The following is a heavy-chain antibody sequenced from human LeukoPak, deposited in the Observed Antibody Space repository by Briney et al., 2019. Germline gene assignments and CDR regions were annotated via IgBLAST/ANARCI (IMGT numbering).Heavy chain of an antibody. D-gene: IGHD3-22*01. J-gene: IGHJ1*01. CDR3: ATYSSLNRREFQY. Sequence: KASETLSLTCAVYGGSFSGFYWNWIRQPPGKGLEWVSYISSSGSTIYYADSVKGRFTISRDNAKNSLYLQMNSLRAEDTAVYYCATYSSLNRREFQYWGQGTLLTVSS. V-gene: IGHV3-11*04. CDR2: ISSSGSTI. CDR1: GGSFSGFY.